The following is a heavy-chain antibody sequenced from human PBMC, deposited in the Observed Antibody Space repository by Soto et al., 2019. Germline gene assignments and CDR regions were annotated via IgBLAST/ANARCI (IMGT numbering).Heavy chain of an antibody. J-gene: IGHJ5*02. CDR3: AKDGFVVNIVLSP. D-gene: IGHD2-8*01. CDR1: GFTFSSYA. CDR2: ISGSGGST. Sequence: GGSLRLSCAASGFTFSSYAMSWVRQAPGKGLEWVSAISGSGGSTYYAASVKGRFTNSRDNSKNTLYLKMNSLRAEDTAVYYCAKDGFVVNIVLSPWGQGTLVTVSS. V-gene: IGHV3-23*01.